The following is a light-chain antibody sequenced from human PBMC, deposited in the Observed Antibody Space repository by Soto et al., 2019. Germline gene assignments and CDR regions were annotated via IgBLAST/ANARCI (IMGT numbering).Light chain of an antibody. V-gene: IGLV2-14*01. CDR1: SSDVGGYND. CDR2: DVS. CDR3: SSYTSSSTLV. J-gene: IGLJ1*01. Sequence: QSAPTQPASVSGSPGQSITISCTGTSSDVGGYNDVSWYQQHPGKAPKLLIYDVSNRPSGVSNRFSGSKSGNTASLTISGLQAEDEADYYCSSYTSSSTLVFGTGTKLTVL.